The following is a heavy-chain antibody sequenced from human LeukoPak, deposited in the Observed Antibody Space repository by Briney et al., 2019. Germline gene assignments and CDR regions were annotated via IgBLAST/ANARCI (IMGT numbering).Heavy chain of an antibody. Sequence: PGRSLRLSCAASGFTFSSYGMHWVRQAPGKGLEWVAVIWYDGSNKYYADSVKGRFTISRDNSKNTLYLQMNSLRAEDTAVYYCAKDPLVRGLTYDSWGQGTLVTVSS. CDR2: IWYDGSNK. CDR1: GFTFSSYG. D-gene: IGHD3-10*01. CDR3: AKDPLVRGLTYDS. V-gene: IGHV3-33*06. J-gene: IGHJ4*02.